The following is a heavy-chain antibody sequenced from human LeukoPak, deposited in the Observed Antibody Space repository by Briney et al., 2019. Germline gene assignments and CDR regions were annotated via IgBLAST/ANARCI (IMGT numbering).Heavy chain of an antibody. CDR1: GFTFSSYS. D-gene: IGHD5-12*01. CDR2: ISSSSSPI. V-gene: IGHV3-48*01. Sequence: GGSLRLSCAASGFTFSSYSMNWVRQAPGKGLEWVSSISSSSSPIYYADSVKGRFTISRGNAKNSLYLQMNSLRAEDTAVYYCARGPSGYHNTGGQGTLVTVSS. CDR3: ARGPSGYHNT. J-gene: IGHJ4*02.